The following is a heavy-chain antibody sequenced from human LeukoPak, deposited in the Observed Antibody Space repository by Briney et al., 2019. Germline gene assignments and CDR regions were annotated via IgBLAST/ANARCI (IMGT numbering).Heavy chain of an antibody. Sequence: GGSLRLSCAASGFTFSSYAMHWVRQAPGKGLEWVAVIYSGGSTYYADSVKGRFTISRDNSKNTLYLQMNSLRAEDTAVYYCAREMATILDYWGQGTLVTVSS. CDR2: IYSGGST. V-gene: IGHV3-66*01. CDR3: AREMATILDY. CDR1: GFTFSSYA. J-gene: IGHJ4*02. D-gene: IGHD5-24*01.